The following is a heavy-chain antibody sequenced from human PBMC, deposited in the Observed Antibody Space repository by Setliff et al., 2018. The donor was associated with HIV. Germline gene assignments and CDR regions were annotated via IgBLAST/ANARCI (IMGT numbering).Heavy chain of an antibody. CDR1: GFTFSSYA. Sequence: GGSLRLSCAASGFTFSSYAMHWVRQAPGKGLEWVAVIYSGGNKYYADSVKGRFTISRDHAKNTLYFQMNSLRAEDTAVYYCAREEGGLYGMDAWGQGTTVTVSS. CDR2: IYSGGNK. D-gene: IGHD3-16*01. J-gene: IGHJ6*02. CDR3: AREEGGLYGMDA. V-gene: IGHV3-30*14.